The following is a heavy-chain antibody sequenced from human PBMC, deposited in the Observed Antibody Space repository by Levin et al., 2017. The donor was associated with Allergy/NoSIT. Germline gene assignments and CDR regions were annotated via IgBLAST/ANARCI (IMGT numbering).Heavy chain of an antibody. CDR3: TRMGTPNYDYNWGSYRDGYFDY. CDR2: IRNKAHGGTT. CDR1: GFTFGDYA. D-gene: IGHD3-16*02. Sequence: GGSLRLSCTGSGFTFGDYAMSWVRQAPGKGLEWVGFIRNKAHGGTTEYAASVKGRITISRDDSKSIAYLQMNSLKTEDTAVYFWTRMGTPNYDYNWGSYRDGYFDYWGQGTLVTVSS. J-gene: IGHJ4*02. V-gene: IGHV3-49*04.